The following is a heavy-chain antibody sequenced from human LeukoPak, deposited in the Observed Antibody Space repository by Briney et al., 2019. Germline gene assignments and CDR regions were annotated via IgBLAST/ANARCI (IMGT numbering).Heavy chain of an antibody. Sequence: GGSLRLSCAASGFTFSSYAFHWVRQAPGKGLEYVSAISSNGGRTCYANSVKGRFTISRDNSKNTLYLQMGRLRAEDMAVYYCARDFLVGATAFDIWGQGTMVTVSS. J-gene: IGHJ3*02. CDR1: GFTFSSYA. CDR2: ISSNGGRT. V-gene: IGHV3-64*01. D-gene: IGHD1-26*01. CDR3: ARDFLVGATAFDI.